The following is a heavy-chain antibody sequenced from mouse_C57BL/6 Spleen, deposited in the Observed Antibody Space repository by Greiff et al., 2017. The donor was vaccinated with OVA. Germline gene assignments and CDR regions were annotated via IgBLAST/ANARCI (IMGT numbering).Heavy chain of an antibody. J-gene: IGHJ2*01. CDR2: IYPSDSET. V-gene: IGHV1-61*01. CDR1: GYTFTSYW. D-gene: IGHD1-1*01. CDR3: ARAYGSRFYYFDY. Sequence: VQLQQPGAELVRPGSSVKLSCKASGYTFTSYWMDWVKQRPGQGLEWIGNIYPSDSETHYNQKFKDKATLTVDKSSSTAYMQLSSLTSEDSAVYYCARAYGSRFYYFDYWGQGTTLTVSS.